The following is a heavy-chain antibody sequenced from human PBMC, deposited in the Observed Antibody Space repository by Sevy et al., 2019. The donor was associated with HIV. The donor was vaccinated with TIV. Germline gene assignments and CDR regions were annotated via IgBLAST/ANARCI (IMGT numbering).Heavy chain of an antibody. CDR3: AREYCSGGSCRPMDV. Sequence: SETLSLTCTVSGGSISSYYWSWIRQPAGKGLEWIGRIYTSGSTNYNPSLKSRVTMSVDTSKNKFALKLSSVTAAVTAVYYCAREYCSGGSCRPMDVWGQGTTVTVSS. D-gene: IGHD2-15*01. V-gene: IGHV4-4*07. CDR2: IYTSGST. J-gene: IGHJ6*02. CDR1: GGSISSYY.